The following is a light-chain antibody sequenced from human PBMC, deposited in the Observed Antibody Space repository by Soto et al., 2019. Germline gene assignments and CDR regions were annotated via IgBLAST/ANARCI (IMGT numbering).Light chain of an antibody. V-gene: IGKV3-15*01. CDR1: QSVSSS. CDR3: QQDSSWPLT. CDR2: GAS. Sequence: EIVMTQSPATLSVSPGERATLSCRASQSVSSSLAWYQQKPGQAPRLLIYGASIRATGVPATFSGSGSGTEFTLSISSLQSEHLGVYYCQQDSSWPLTFGGGTKVDI. J-gene: IGKJ4*01.